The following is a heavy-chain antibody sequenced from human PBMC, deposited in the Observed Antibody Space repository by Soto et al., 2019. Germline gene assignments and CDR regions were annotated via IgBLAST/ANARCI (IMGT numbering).Heavy chain of an antibody. CDR3: AHSSVNMVRGITPFDP. V-gene: IGHV2-5*02. CDR1: GFSLSTSGLG. D-gene: IGHD3-10*01. CDR2: IYWEDDK. J-gene: IGHJ5*02. Sequence: QITLKESGPTLMKPTQTLTLTCTFSGFSLSTSGLGVGWIRQPPGKALEWLALIYWEDDKRYSPSLKSRLTSTKDTSKNQVVLTMTNMDPVDTATYYCAHSSVNMVRGITPFDPWGQGTLVTVSS.